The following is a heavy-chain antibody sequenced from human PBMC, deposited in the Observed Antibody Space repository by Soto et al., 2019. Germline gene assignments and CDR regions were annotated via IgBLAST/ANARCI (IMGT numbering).Heavy chain of an antibody. D-gene: IGHD4-17*01. CDR2: ISGSGGST. Sequence: GGSLRLSCAASGFTFSSYAMSWVRQAPGKGLEWVSAISGSGGSTYYADSVKGRFTISRDNSKNTLYLQMNSLRAEDTAVYYCAKGLDYGDYAPNDYWGQGTLVTVSS. V-gene: IGHV3-23*01. CDR1: GFTFSSYA. J-gene: IGHJ4*02. CDR3: AKGLDYGDYAPNDY.